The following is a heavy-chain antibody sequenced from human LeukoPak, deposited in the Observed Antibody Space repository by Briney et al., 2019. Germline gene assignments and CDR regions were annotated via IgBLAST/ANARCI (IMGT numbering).Heavy chain of an antibody. V-gene: IGHV4-34*01. Sequence: SETLSLTCAVYGGSFSGYYWSWIRQPPGKGLEWIGEINHSGSTNYNPSLKSRVTISVDTSKNQFSLKLSSVTAADTAVYYCARQPGSYYYYYYMDVWGKGATVTISS. CDR2: INHSGST. CDR1: GGSFSGYY. J-gene: IGHJ6*03. D-gene: IGHD3-10*01. CDR3: ARQPGSYYYYYYMDV.